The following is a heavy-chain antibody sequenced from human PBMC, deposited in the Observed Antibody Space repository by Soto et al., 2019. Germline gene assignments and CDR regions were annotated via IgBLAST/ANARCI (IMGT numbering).Heavy chain of an antibody. Sequence: QITLKESGPTLVKPTQTLTLTCTFSGFSLSTSGVGVGWIRQPPGKALEWLALIYWDDDKRYSPSLKSRLTIPKDTSKNQVVLTMTNMDPVDTATYYCAHTPYAGPYGDYGYWCQGTLVTFSS. D-gene: IGHD4-17*01. J-gene: IGHJ4*02. CDR1: GFSLSTSGVG. CDR2: IYWDDDK. V-gene: IGHV2-5*02. CDR3: AHTPYAGPYGDYGY.